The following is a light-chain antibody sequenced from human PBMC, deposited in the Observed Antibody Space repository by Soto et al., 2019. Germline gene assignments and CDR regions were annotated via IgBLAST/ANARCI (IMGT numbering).Light chain of an antibody. CDR1: SSDVGDYKY. CDR3: CSYRSSRRDVV. Sequence: QSALTQPASVSGSPGQSITIFCTGTSSDVGDYKYVSWYQQYPGKAPKLMIYEVSNRPSGVSNRFSGSKSGITASLTISGLQAEDEAVYYCCSYRSSRRDVVFGGGTKLTVL. J-gene: IGLJ2*01. V-gene: IGLV2-14*01. CDR2: EVS.